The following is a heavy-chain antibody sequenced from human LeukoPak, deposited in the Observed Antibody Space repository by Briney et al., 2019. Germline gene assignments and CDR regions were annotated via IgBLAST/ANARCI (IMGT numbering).Heavy chain of an antibody. Sequence: PGGSLRLSCVVSGFTFSSYHMNWVRQAPGKGLEWVSSISTSSSSSYIYYADSVTGRFTISRDNAKNSLYLQMNSVRAEDTAVYYCARRATTERGHSYGLDYWGQGTLVTVSS. J-gene: IGHJ4*02. CDR2: ISTSSSSSYI. CDR3: ARRATTERGHSYGLDY. D-gene: IGHD5-18*01. V-gene: IGHV3-21*01. CDR1: GFTFSSYH.